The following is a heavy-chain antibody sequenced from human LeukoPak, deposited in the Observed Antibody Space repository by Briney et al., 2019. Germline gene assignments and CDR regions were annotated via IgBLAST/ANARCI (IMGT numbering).Heavy chain of an antibody. CDR3: AREGYYGSGSPPSLYFDY. CDR1: GFTFSYSS. J-gene: IGHJ4*02. V-gene: IGHV3-30-3*01. CDR2: TSSDLNVK. D-gene: IGHD3-10*01. Sequence: GGSLRLSCAASGFTFSYSSMSWVRQAPGKGLEWVAVTSSDLNVKLYADSVKGRFTISRDNSRSTLYLQMNSLRPEDTAIYYCAREGYYGSGSPPSLYFDYWGQGTLVTVSS.